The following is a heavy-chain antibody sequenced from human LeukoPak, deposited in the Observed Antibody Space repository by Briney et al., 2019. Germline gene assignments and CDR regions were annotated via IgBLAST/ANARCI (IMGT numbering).Heavy chain of an antibody. J-gene: IGHJ4*02. CDR2: IRYDGSNK. CDR3: AKEGSIGGVAGTFDY. Sequence: PGGSLRLSCAASGFTFSSYGMHWVRQAPGKGLEWVAFIRYDGSNKYYADSVKGRFTISRDNSKNTLYLQMNSLRAEDTAVYYCAKEGSIGGVAGTFDYWGQGTLVTVSS. D-gene: IGHD6-19*01. V-gene: IGHV3-30*02. CDR1: GFTFSSYG.